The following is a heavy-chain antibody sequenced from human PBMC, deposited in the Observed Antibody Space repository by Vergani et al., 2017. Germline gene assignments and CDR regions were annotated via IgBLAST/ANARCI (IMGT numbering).Heavy chain of an antibody. CDR2: ISYDGSNK. D-gene: IGHD5-12*01. CDR1: GFTFSSYA. Sequence: QVQLVESGGGVVQPGRSLRLSCAASGFTFSSYAMHWVRQAPGKGLEWVAVISYDGSNKYYADSVKGRFTISRDNSKNTLYLQMNSLIAEDTAVYYCARDKSGYVGTFDYWGQGTLVTVSS. V-gene: IGHV3-30-3*01. CDR3: ARDKSGYVGTFDY. J-gene: IGHJ4*02.